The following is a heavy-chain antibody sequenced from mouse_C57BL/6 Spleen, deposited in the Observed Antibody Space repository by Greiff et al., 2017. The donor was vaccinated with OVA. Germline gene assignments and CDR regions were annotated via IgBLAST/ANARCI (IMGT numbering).Heavy chain of an antibody. CDR3: SRRWNYYGSSYWVAY. CDR1: GYTFTSYW. Sequence: EVKLQESGTVLARPGASVKMSCKTSGYTFTSYWMHWVKQRPGQGLEWIGAIYPGNSDTSYNQKFKGKAKLTAVTSASTAYLELSSLTKEDSAVYYCSRRWNYYGSSYWVAYWGQGTLVTVSA. D-gene: IGHD1-1*01. V-gene: IGHV1-5*01. J-gene: IGHJ3*01. CDR2: IYPGNSDT.